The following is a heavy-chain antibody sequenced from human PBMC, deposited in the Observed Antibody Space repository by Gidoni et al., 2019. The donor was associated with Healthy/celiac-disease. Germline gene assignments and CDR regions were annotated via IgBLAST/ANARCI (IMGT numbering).Heavy chain of an antibody. CDR2: IIPILCIA. CDR3: ARGGRCSGGSCYHPFDY. Sequence: VQLVPSGDEVKKHGASVEVSCRASGGAFSSSAISWVRQAPGQGLEWMGRIIPILCIANYAQKFQGRVTITADKSTSTAYMELSSLRSEDTAVYYCARGGRCSGGSCYHPFDYWGQGTLVTVSS. CDR1: GGAFSSSA. D-gene: IGHD2-15*01. V-gene: IGHV1-69*04. J-gene: IGHJ4*02.